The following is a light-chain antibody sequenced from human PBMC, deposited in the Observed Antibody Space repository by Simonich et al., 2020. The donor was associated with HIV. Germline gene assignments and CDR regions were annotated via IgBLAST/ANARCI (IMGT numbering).Light chain of an antibody. V-gene: IGKV3-15*01. J-gene: IGKJ1*01. CDR3: QQYNNWPPWT. CDR2: GAS. CDR1: QSVSSN. Sequence: EIVMTQSPATLSVSPGERATISCRASQSVSSNLAWYQQKPGQAPRLLSYGASTRATGIPARFSGSGSGTEFTLTISSLQSEDFAVYYCQQYNNWPPWTFGQGTKVEIK.